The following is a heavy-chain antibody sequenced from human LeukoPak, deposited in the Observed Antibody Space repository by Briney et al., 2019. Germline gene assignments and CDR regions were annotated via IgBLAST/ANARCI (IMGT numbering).Heavy chain of an antibody. CDR2: ISGSGGST. V-gene: IGHV3-23*01. D-gene: IGHD3-10*01. Sequence: GSLSLSCAASGFTFSSYAMSWVRQAPGKGLEWVSAISGSGGSTYYADSVKGRFTISRDNSKNTLYLQMNSLRAEGTAVYYCAKDGRPYGSGSYYDYWGQGTLVTVSS. J-gene: IGHJ4*02. CDR3: AKDGRPYGSGSYYDY. CDR1: GFTFSSYA.